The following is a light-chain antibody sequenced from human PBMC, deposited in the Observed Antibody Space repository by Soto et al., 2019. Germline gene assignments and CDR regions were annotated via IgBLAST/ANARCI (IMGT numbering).Light chain of an antibody. Sequence: QSVLTQPRSVSGSPGQSVTISCTGTSSDVGGYNYVSWYQQHPGKAPKLMIYDVTKRPSGVPDRFSGSKSGNTASLTISGLQAADEADYYCYSYAGSYTWVFGGGTKLTVL. CDR2: DVT. CDR3: YSYAGSYTWV. V-gene: IGLV2-11*01. J-gene: IGLJ3*02. CDR1: SSDVGGYNY.